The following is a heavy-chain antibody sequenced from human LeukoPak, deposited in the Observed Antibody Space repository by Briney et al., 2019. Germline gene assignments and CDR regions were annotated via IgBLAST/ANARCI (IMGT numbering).Heavy chain of an antibody. Sequence: GGSLRLSCAASGFTFSSYGMHWVRQAPGQGLEWVAFIRYDGSNKYYADSVKGRFTISRDNSKNTLYLQMNSLRADDTAVYYCAKGVHYYGSWSWDYWGQGTLVTVSS. CDR3: AKGVHYYGSWSWDY. J-gene: IGHJ4*02. V-gene: IGHV3-30*02. D-gene: IGHD3-10*01. CDR2: IRYDGSNK. CDR1: GFTFSSYG.